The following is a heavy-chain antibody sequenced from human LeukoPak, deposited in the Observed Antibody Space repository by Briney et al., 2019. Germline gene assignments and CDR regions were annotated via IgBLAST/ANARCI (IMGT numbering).Heavy chain of an antibody. D-gene: IGHD6-19*01. Sequence: PSGTLSLTCAVSGASISRPYWWSWVRQPPGKGLEWIAEISHSANTHYNPSLKSRVTISVDKSKNQVSLKLNSVTAADTAMYYCARDGGSDQYYFDQWGQGTLVTVSS. CDR1: GASISRPYW. CDR3: ARDGGSDQYYFDQ. V-gene: IGHV4-4*02. CDR2: ISHSANT. J-gene: IGHJ4*02.